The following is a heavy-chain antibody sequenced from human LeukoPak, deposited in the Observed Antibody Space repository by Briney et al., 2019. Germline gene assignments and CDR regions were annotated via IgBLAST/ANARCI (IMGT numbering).Heavy chain of an antibody. CDR1: GYSITSGYH. D-gene: IGHD3-3*01. V-gene: IGHV4-38-2*02. CDR3: ARDSGGSGRGLVRGSFDYFDY. J-gene: IGHJ4*02. CDR2: IHHSGST. Sequence: SETLSLTCTVSGYSITSGYHWGWIRQPPGKGLEWIGGIHHSGSTYYNTSLRSRVTISVDTSKNQFSLKLSSVTAADTAVYYCARDSGGSGRGLVRGSFDYFDYWGQGTLVTVSS.